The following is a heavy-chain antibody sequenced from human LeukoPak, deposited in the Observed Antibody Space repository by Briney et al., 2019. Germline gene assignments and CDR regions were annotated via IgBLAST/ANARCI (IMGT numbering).Heavy chain of an antibody. Sequence: GGSLRLSCAASGFTFSSYAMSWVRQAPGKGLEWVSAISGSGGSTYYADSVKGRFTISRDNAKNSLYLQMNSLRAEDTAVYYCARGDTNAWFDWFDPWGQGTLVTVSS. D-gene: IGHD3-10*01. CDR3: ARGDTNAWFDWFDP. CDR1: GFTFSSYA. J-gene: IGHJ5*02. CDR2: ISGSGGST. V-gene: IGHV3-23*01.